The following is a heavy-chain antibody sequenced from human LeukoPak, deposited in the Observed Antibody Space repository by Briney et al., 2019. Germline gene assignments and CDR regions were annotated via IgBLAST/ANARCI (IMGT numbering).Heavy chain of an antibody. CDR1: GGSFSGYY. V-gene: IGHV4-34*01. J-gene: IGHJ5*02. Sequence: SETLSHTCAVYGGSFSGYYWSWIRQPPGKGLEWIGEINHSGSTNYNPSLKSRVTISVDTSKNQFSLRLSSVTAADTAVYYCARDRGGAAAFDYFDPWGQGTLVTVSS. CDR3: ARDRGGAAAFDYFDP. CDR2: INHSGST. D-gene: IGHD6-13*01.